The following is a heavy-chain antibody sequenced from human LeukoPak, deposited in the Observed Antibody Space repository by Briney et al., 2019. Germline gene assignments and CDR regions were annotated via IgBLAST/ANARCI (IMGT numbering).Heavy chain of an antibody. V-gene: IGHV4-31*03. CDR2: IYYSGST. D-gene: IGHD3-10*01. J-gene: IGHJ4*02. Sequence: SETLSLTCTVSGVSISSGGYYWSWIRQHPGKGLEWIGYIYYSGSTYYNPSLKSRVTISVDTSKNQFSLKLSSVTAADTAVYYCARDYGSGSYDYWGQGTLVTVSS. CDR3: ARDYGSGSYDY. CDR1: GVSISSGGYY.